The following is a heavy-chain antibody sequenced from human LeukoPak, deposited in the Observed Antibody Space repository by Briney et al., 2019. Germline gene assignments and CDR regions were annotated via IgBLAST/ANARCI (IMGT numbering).Heavy chain of an antibody. J-gene: IGHJ3*02. CDR3: AREALDYDFWSGQAHDAFDI. V-gene: IGHV4-30-4*01. CDR2: IYYSGST. Sequence: SETLSLTCTVSGGSISSGDYYWSWIRQPPGKGLEWIGYIYYSGSTHYNPSLKSRVTISVDTSKNQFSLKLSSVTAADTAVYYCAREALDYDFWSGQAHDAFDIWGQGTMVTVSS. D-gene: IGHD3-3*01. CDR1: GGSISSGDYY.